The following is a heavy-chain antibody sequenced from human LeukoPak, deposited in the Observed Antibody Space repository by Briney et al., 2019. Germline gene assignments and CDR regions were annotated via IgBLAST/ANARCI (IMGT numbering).Heavy chain of an antibody. CDR3: AKDQVGATTGEIDY. J-gene: IGHJ4*02. CDR2: IWYDGSNK. V-gene: IGHV3-33*06. CDR1: GFTFSSYG. D-gene: IGHD1-26*01. Sequence: PGGSLRLSCAASGFTFSSYGMHWLRQAPGKGLEWVAVIWYDGSNKYYADSVKGRFTISRDNSKNTLYLQMNSLRAEDTAVYYCAKDQVGATTGEIDYWGQGTLVTVSS.